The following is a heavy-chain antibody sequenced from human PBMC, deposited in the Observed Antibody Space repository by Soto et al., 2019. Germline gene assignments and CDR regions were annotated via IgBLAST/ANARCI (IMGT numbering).Heavy chain of an antibody. CDR2: IIPIFGTA. CDR3: ARALKQLVRGYNMDV. D-gene: IGHD6-13*01. CDR1: GGTFSSYA. Sequence: ASVKVSCKASGGTFSSYAISWVRQAPGQGLEWMGGIIPIFGTANYAQKFQGRVTITADESTSTAYMELSSLRSEDTAVYYCARALKQLVRGYNMDVWGQGTTVTVSS. J-gene: IGHJ6*02. V-gene: IGHV1-69*13.